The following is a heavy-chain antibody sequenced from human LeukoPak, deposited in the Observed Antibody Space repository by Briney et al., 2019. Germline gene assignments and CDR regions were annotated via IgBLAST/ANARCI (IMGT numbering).Heavy chain of an antibody. Sequence: SETRSLTCAVYGGSFSGYYWSWLRQPPGKGLEGLGEITHGGSINYNPSLKSRVTISVDTSKNQFTLNLSSVAAADTAVYYCARGVSRYGDLFVDYWGQGTLVTVSS. CDR3: ARGVSRYGDLFVDY. V-gene: IGHV4-34*01. CDR1: GGSFSGYY. J-gene: IGHJ4*02. CDR2: ITHGGSI. D-gene: IGHD4-17*01.